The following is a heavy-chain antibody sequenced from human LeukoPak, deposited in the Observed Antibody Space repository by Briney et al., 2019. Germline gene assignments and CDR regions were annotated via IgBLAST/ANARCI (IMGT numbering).Heavy chain of an antibody. D-gene: IGHD6-19*01. Sequence: TGGSLRLSCAASGFTFSSYSMNWVRQAPGKGLEWVSSISSSSSYIYYADSVKGRFTISRDNAKNSLYLQMNSLKTEDTAVYYCATEGYSSGPDLEYWGRGTLVTVSS. CDR1: GFTFSSYS. CDR2: ISSSSSYI. J-gene: IGHJ4*02. CDR3: ATEGYSSGPDLEY. V-gene: IGHV3-21*04.